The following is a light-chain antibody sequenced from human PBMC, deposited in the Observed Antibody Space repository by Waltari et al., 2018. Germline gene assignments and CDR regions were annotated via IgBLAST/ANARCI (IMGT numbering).Light chain of an antibody. CDR2: DNN. CDR1: SPHIGTNY. V-gene: IGLV1-51*01. J-gene: IGLJ2*01. Sequence: QSVLTQPPSVSPAPGPRVTISCLGSSPHIGTNYLTWYQQLPGTAPKLLIYDNNERPSGIPDRFSGSKSGTSATLDITGLQTGDEADYYCGTRDTGLSAWVFGGGTKVTVL. CDR3: GTRDTGLSAWV.